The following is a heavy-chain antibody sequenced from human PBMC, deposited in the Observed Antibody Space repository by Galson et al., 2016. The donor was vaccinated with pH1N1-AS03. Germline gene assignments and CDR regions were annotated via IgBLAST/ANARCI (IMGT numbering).Heavy chain of an antibody. CDR2: ISYHENNK. D-gene: IGHD1-26*01. J-gene: IGHJ3*01. Sequence: SLRLSCAASGFTFSSHSMHWARQAPDEGLEWVAGISYHENNKFYAHSVKGRFTISKDSLQNTLDLQMNSLSAEDSAVYFCARETIRAGEFDLWGRGTVVTVSS. CDR3: ARETIRAGEFDL. CDR1: GFTFSSHS. V-gene: IGHV3-30-3*01.